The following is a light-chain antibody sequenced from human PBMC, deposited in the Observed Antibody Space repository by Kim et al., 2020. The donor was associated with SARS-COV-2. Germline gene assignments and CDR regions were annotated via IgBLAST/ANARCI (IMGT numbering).Light chain of an antibody. V-gene: IGLV3-19*01. Sequence: VAWGQTVRITCQGDNLRSYYATWYQQKPGQAPIVVIYGKNNRPSGIPDRFSGSSSGNTASLTITGTQAGDEADYYCNSRDSNDNVVFGGGTQLTVL. J-gene: IGLJ2*01. CDR2: GKN. CDR1: NLRSYY. CDR3: NSRDSNDNVV.